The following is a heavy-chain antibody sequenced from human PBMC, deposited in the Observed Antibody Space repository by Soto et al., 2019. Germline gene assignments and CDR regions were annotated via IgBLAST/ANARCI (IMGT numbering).Heavy chain of an antibody. CDR3: ASGSPHFDY. CDR1: GDSVSRNSTA. CDR2: TYYRSKWYN. J-gene: IGHJ4*02. V-gene: IGHV6-1*01. Sequence: SQTLSLTCAISGDSVSRNSTAWNWIRQSPSRGLEWLGRTYYRSKWYNDFAPSVKSRITINPDASKNQFSLQLNSATPEDTAVYYCASGSPHFDYWGQGTLVTVSS.